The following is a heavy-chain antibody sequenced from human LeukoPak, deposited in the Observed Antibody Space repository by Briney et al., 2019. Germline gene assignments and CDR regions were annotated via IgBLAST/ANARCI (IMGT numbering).Heavy chain of an antibody. CDR2: IYPGDSDP. CDR3: VRHGLGSSWFGFDY. Sequence: GESLKTSCKGSGYTFTTYWIGLVRQMPGKGLEWMGIIYPGDSDPRYSPSFQGQVTISADKSISTAYLQWSSLKASDSAMYYCVRHGLGSSWFGFDYWGQGTLVTVSS. CDR1: GYTFTTYW. D-gene: IGHD6-13*01. J-gene: IGHJ4*02. V-gene: IGHV5-51*01.